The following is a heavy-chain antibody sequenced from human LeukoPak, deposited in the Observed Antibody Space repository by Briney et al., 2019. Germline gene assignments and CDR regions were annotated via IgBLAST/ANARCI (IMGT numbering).Heavy chain of an antibody. J-gene: IGHJ4*02. V-gene: IGHV3-48*03. CDR3: ARAYSSVASCDY. Sequence: GGSLRLSCAASGFRFSSYEMNWVRQAPGKGLEWVSYITSSGTTIHYADSVKGRFTISRDNAKNSLYLQMNSLRAEDTAVYYCARAYSSVASCDYWDQGTLVTVSS. D-gene: IGHD6-19*01. CDR1: GFRFSSYE. CDR2: ITSSGTTI.